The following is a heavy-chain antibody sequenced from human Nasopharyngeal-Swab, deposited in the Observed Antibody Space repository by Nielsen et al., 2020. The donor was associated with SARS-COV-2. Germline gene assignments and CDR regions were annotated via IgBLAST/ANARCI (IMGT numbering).Heavy chain of an antibody. CDR3: VRGASSAFVRWLDP. V-gene: IGHV3-48*02. CDR2: ISSGSRST. D-gene: IGHD3-22*01. Sequence: GGDLRLSCAASGFNCNTNKMNWVGQDQGKRLEWISYISSGSRSTYYADSVKGRFTISRDNGENSVYLQMNSLRDEDTAVYYCVRGASSAFVRWLDPWGQGTLVTVSS. CDR1: GFNCNTNK. J-gene: IGHJ5*02.